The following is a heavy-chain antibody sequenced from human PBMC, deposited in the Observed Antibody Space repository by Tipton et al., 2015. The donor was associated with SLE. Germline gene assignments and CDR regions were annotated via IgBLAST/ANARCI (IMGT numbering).Heavy chain of an antibody. CDR1: GAAISAYY. J-gene: IGHJ4*02. CDR2: VSYSGST. D-gene: IGHD1-26*01. Sequence: TLSLTCSVSGAAISAYYWSWIRQPPGKGLEWIGYVSYSGSTNYNPSLKSRVTISVDTSMNHLSLKLNSVTAADTAVYYCAKDSGTYYFDFWGQGVLVNVSS. V-gene: IGHV4-59*01. CDR3: AKDSGTYYFDF.